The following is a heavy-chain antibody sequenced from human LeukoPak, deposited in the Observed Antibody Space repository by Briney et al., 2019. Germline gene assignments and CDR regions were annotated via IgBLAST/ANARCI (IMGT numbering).Heavy chain of an antibody. J-gene: IGHJ4*02. CDR1: GYTLTELS. Sequence: ASVKVSCKVSGYTLTELSMHWVRQAPGKGLEWMGGFDPEDGETIYAQKFQGRVTMTEDTSTDTAYMELSSLRSEDTGVYYCATVGYSYGPEHNYYFDYWGRGTLVTVSS. CDR2: FDPEDGET. V-gene: IGHV1-24*01. D-gene: IGHD5-18*01. CDR3: ATVGYSYGPEHNYYFDY.